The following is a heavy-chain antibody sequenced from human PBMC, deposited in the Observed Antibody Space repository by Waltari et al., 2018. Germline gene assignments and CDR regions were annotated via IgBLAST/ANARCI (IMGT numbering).Heavy chain of an antibody. J-gene: IGHJ4*02. D-gene: IGHD2-21*02. CDR2: ISWNSGSI. CDR3: AKAAVVTAESISYFDY. CDR1: GFTFDVYA. V-gene: IGHV3-9*01. Sequence: EVQLVESGGGLVQPGRSLRLSCAASGFTFDVYAMHWIRQAPGKGMEWVSGISWNSGSIGYADSVKGRFTISRDNAKKSLYLQMNSLRAEDTALYYCAKAAVVTAESISYFDYWGQGTLVTVSS.